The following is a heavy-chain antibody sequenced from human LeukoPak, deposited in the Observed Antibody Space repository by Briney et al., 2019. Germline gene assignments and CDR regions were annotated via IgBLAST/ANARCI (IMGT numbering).Heavy chain of an antibody. D-gene: IGHD3-22*01. Sequence: GGSLRLSCAASGFTFSSYAMHWVRQDPGKGLEWVSSISSSSSYIYYADSVKGRFTISRDNAKNSLYLQMNSLRAEDTAVYYCAREDYYDSSGLDYWGQGTLVTVSS. CDR3: AREDYYDSSGLDY. CDR2: ISSSSSYI. J-gene: IGHJ4*02. CDR1: GFTFSSYA. V-gene: IGHV3-21*01.